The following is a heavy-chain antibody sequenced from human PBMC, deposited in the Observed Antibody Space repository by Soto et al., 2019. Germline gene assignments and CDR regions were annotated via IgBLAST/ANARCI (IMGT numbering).Heavy chain of an antibody. CDR1: GFTFSPYS. CDR2: ISSSSSTI. Sequence: GESLRLSCAASGFTFSPYSMNWVRQAPGKGLEWVSYISSSSSTIYYADSVKGRFTISRDNAENSLYLQMNSLRAEDTAVYYCALVWRLRARSIHYWGLGTLGT. J-gene: IGHJ4*02. V-gene: IGHV3-48*01. D-gene: IGHD5-12*01. CDR3: ALVWRLRARSIHY.